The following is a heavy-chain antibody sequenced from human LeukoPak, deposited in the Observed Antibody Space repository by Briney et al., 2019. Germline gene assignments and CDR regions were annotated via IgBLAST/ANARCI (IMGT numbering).Heavy chain of an antibody. CDR2: IYPSGNI. J-gene: IGHJ4*02. CDR1: GFTFSNSH. D-gene: IGHD5-24*01. CDR3: ARTFVSGDGYKVGYFDY. V-gene: IGHV3-53*01. Sequence: GGSLRLSCAASGFTFSNSHLSWVRQAPGKGLEWVSLIYPSGNIYYTDSVQGRFTISRDNSRNTVYLQMNTLRAEDTALYYCARTFVSGDGYKVGYFDYWGQGTPVTVSS.